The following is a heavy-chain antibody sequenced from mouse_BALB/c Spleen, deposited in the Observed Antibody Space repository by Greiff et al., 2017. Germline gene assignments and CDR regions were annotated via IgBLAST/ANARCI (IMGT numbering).Heavy chain of an antibody. CDR1: GFSLTRYG. Sequence: QVQLKESGPGLVQPSQSLSITCTVSGFSLTRYGVHWVRQSPGKGLEWLGVIWSGGSTDYNAAFISRLSISKDNSKSQVFFKMNSLQADDTAIYYCARNWAYYGTLFAYWGQGTLVTVSA. J-gene: IGHJ3*01. V-gene: IGHV2-4-1*01. CDR3: ARNWAYYGTLFAY. CDR2: IWSGGST. D-gene: IGHD2-10*01.